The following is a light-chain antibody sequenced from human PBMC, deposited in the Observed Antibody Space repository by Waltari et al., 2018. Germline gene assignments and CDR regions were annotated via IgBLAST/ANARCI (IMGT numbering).Light chain of an antibody. V-gene: IGLV1-40*01. CDR2: GDK. J-gene: IGLJ3*02. CDR1: SSNLGTGYD. Sequence: QSVLTQPPSVSGAPGQRVTISCSGSSSNLGTGYDVHWYQQLPGPAPKVVIYGDKNRPSGVPDRFSGSRSGTSASLTITGLQAEDEADYYCQSYDTSLRRLFGGGTRLTVL. CDR3: QSYDTSLRRL.